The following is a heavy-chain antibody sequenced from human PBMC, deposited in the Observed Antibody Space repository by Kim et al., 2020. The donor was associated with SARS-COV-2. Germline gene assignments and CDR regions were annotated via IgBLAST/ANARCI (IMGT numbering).Heavy chain of an antibody. CDR3: AREERGIAAAGYWYFDL. V-gene: IGHV3-7*01. CDR1: GFTFSSYW. D-gene: IGHD6-13*01. CDR2: IKQDGSEK. J-gene: IGHJ2*01. Sequence: GGSLRLSCAASGFTFSSYWMSWVRQAPGKGLEWVANIKQDGSEKYYVDSVKGRFTISRDNAKNSLYLQMNSLRAEDTAVYYCAREERGIAAAGYWYFDLWGRGTLVTVSS.